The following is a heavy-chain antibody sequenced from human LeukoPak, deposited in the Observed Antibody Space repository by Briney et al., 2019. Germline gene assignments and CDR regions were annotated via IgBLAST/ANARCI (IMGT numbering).Heavy chain of an antibody. CDR1: GFTFSSYG. CDR2: ISYDGSNK. Sequence: PGGSLRLSCAASGFTFSSYGMNWVRQAPGKGLEWVAVISYDGSNKYYADSVKGRFTISRDNSKNTLYLQMNSLRAEDTAVYYCARDRGRRVYYGSGSYTSMDVWGQGTTVTVSS. CDR3: ARDRGRRVYYGSGSYTSMDV. J-gene: IGHJ6*02. V-gene: IGHV3-30*19. D-gene: IGHD3-10*01.